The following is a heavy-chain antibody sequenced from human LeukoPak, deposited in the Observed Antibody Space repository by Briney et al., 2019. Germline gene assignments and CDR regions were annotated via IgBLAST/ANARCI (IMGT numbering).Heavy chain of an antibody. Sequence: SETLSLTCTVSGGSISSSSYYWGWIRQPPGKGLEWIGSIYYSGSTYYNPSLKSRVTISVDTSKKQFSLKLSSVTAADTAVYYCARGRRWFDPWGQGTLVTVSS. J-gene: IGHJ5*02. CDR1: GGSISSSSYY. CDR2: IYYSGST. V-gene: IGHV4-39*01. CDR3: ARGRRWFDP.